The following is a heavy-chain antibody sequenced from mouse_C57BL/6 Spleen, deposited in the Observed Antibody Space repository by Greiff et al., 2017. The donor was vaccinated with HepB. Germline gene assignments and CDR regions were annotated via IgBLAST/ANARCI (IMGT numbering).Heavy chain of an antibody. CDR2: IYWDDDK. J-gene: IGHJ4*01. D-gene: IGHD1-1*01. CDR3: ARRGGITTVVDYYAMDY. V-gene: IGHV8-12*01. Sequence: QVTLKESGPGILQSSQTLSLTCSFSGFSLSTSGMGVSWIRQPSGKGLEWLAHIYWDDDKRYNPSLKSRLTISKDTSRNQVFLKITSVDTADTATYYCARRGGITTVVDYYAMDYWGQGTSVTVSS. CDR1: GFSLSTSGMG.